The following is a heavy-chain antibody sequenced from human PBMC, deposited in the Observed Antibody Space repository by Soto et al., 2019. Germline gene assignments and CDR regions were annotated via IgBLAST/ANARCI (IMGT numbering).Heavy chain of an antibody. CDR3: AIGWEVVVGANY. Sequence: ASVKVSCKASGYTFTGYLMRWVRQAPGQGLEWMGWINTNNGGTNSAQKFQGRVTMTMDTSINTAYMELSSLRSDDTAIYYCAIGWEVVVGANYWGQGTLVTVSS. CDR2: INTNNGGT. D-gene: IGHD2-15*01. J-gene: IGHJ4*02. CDR1: GYTFTGYL. V-gene: IGHV1-2*02.